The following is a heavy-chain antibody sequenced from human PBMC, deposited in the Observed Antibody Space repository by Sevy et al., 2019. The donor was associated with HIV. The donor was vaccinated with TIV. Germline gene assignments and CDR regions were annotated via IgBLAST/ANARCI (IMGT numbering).Heavy chain of an antibody. CDR1: GFSFRTYA. V-gene: IGHV3-30-3*01. Sequence: GGSLRLSCAASGFSFRTYAMHWVRQAPGKGLEWVAVISYDGSNKYYADSVKGRFTISRDNSKNTLYLQMNSLRAEDTAVYYCAREKDTMVRGVISYFGYWGQGTLVTVSS. D-gene: IGHD3-10*01. J-gene: IGHJ4*02. CDR3: AREKDTMVRGVISYFGY. CDR2: ISYDGSNK.